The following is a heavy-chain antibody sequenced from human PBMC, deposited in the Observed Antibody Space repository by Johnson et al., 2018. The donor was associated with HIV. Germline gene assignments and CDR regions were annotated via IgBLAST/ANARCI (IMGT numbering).Heavy chain of an antibody. CDR3: ARVSDDYGGNPAAWGAFDI. J-gene: IGHJ3*02. D-gene: IGHD4-23*01. CDR1: GFTFSSYD. CDR2: IGTAGDT. V-gene: IGHV3-13*01. Sequence: VQLVESGGGLVQPGGSLRLSCAASGFTFSSYDMHWVRHVTGKGLDWISAIGTAGDTLYSGSVQGRFSISRDNAKNSLFLQMNSLRAEDTALYYCARVSDDYGGNPAAWGAFDIWGQGTMVTVSS.